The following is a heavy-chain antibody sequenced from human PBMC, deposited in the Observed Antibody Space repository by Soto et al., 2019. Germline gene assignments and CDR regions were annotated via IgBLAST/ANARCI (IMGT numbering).Heavy chain of an antibody. D-gene: IGHD2-21*02. V-gene: IGHV3-33*01. CDR1: GFTFSSYG. J-gene: IGHJ5*02. CDR2: IWYDGSNK. Sequence: QVQLVASGGGVVQPGRSLRLSCAASGFTFSSYGMHWVRQAPGKGLEWVAVIWYDGSNKYYADSVKGRFTISRDNSKNPLYLQMNSLRAEYTAVYYCARSYCGGDCYSGYNWFDPWGQGTLVTVSS. CDR3: ARSYCGGDCYSGYNWFDP.